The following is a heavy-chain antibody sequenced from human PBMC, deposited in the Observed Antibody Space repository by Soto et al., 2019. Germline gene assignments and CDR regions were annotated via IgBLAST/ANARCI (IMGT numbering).Heavy chain of an antibody. CDR1: GGSFSGYY. Sequence: SETLSLTCAVYGGSFSGYYWSWIRQPPGKGLEWIGEINHSGSTNYNPSLKSRVTISVDTSKNQFSLKLTSVTAADTAVYYCARGPITTNPRFDTWGQGTLVTVSS. V-gene: IGHV4-34*01. J-gene: IGHJ5*02. D-gene: IGHD3-22*01. CDR2: INHSGST. CDR3: ARGPITTNPRFDT.